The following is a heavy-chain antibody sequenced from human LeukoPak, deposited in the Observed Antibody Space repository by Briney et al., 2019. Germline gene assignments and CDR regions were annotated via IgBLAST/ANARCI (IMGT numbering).Heavy chain of an antibody. J-gene: IGHJ4*02. CDR1: GGSISNYY. CDR2: IYYSGNT. CDR3: ARDRGIGDYYHYYFDY. D-gene: IGHD4-17*01. Sequence: KPSETLSLTCTVSGGSISNYYWSWVRQPPGKGLEWIGYIYYSGNTKYNPSLKSRVTISIDTSKNQFSLRLSSVTAADTAVYYCARDRGIGDYYHYYFDYWGQGTLVTVSS. V-gene: IGHV4-59*01.